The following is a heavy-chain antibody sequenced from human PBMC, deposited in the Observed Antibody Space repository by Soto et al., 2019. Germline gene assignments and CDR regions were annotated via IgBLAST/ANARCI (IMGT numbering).Heavy chain of an antibody. J-gene: IGHJ6*02. V-gene: IGHV4-4*02. D-gene: IGHD6-25*01. CDR3: AKLPGGLDV. CDR1: GDSINNTYW. Sequence: SETLSLTCFVSGDSINNTYWWSWVRQAPGKGLEWIGEIFHTGGKSYMPSLRGRITLSVDTSKNQFSLKLTSVTAEDTAVYYCAKLPGGLDVWGQGTTVTVSS. CDR2: IFHTGGK.